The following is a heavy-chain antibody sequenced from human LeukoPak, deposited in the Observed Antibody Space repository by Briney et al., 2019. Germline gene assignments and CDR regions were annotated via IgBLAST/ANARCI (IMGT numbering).Heavy chain of an antibody. V-gene: IGHV1-18*01. D-gene: IGHD6-19*01. J-gene: IGHJ4*02. Sequence: APVKVSCKASGYTFTSYGISWVRQAPGQGLEWMGWISAYNGNTNYAQKLQGRVTMTTDTSTSTAYMELRSLRSDDTAVYYCARDCGYSSGSDYFDYWGQGTLVTVSS. CDR1: GYTFTSYG. CDR2: ISAYNGNT. CDR3: ARDCGYSSGSDYFDY.